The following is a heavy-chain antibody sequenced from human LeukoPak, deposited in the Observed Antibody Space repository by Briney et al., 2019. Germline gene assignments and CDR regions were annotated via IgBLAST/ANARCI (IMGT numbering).Heavy chain of an antibody. V-gene: IGHV3-30-3*01. CDR2: ISYDGSNK. CDR3: ARDLKAPSRVVPAAISVKTNYYYYYMDV. D-gene: IGHD2-2*02. Sequence: GGSLRLSCAASGFTFSSYAMHWVRQAPGKGLEWVAVISYDGSNKYYADSVKGRFTISRDNSKNTLYLQMNSLRAEDTAVYYCARDLKAPSRVVPAAISVKTNYYYYYMDVWGKGTTVTVPS. CDR1: GFTFSSYA. J-gene: IGHJ6*03.